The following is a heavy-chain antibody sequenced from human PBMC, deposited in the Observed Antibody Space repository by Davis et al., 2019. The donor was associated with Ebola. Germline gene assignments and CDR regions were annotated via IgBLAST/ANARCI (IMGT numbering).Heavy chain of an antibody. D-gene: IGHD4-11*01. V-gene: IGHV3-48*04. CDR1: GFTFSSHS. CDR2: IHYSGSPI. J-gene: IGHJ4*02. Sequence: GESLKISCAASGFTFSSHSLHWVRQAPGKGLEWISYIHYSGSPIYYADSVKGRFTISRDNAKNTLYLQMNSLRAEDTAVYYCARDRIYSNFYDYWGQGTLVTVSS. CDR3: ARDRIYSNFYDY.